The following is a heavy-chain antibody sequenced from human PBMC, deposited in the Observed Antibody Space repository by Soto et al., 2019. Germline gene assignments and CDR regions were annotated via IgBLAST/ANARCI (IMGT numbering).Heavy chain of an antibody. CDR3: ARTDYSGSYHGYYYGMDV. D-gene: IGHD1-26*01. Sequence: GGSLRLSCAASGFIFSTYSMNWVRQAPGKGLEWVSSVSTTGDYIYYAGSLRGRFTISRDNAKNSLYLQMDSLKFEDTAVYYCARTDYSGSYHGYYYGMDVWGQGTTVTVSS. V-gene: IGHV3-21*01. CDR2: VSTTGDYI. CDR1: GFIFSTYS. J-gene: IGHJ6*02.